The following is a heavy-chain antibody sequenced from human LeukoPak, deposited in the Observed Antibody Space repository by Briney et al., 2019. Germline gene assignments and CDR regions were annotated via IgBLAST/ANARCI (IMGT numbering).Heavy chain of an antibody. CDR3: ARGTAGYHSSYFDY. D-gene: IGHD3-16*02. Sequence: GGSLRLSCAASGFTFSSPWMHWVRHAPGKGLVWVSRINSDGSATAYADSVKGRFTISRDNAENTLYLQMNSLRAEDTAVYYCARGTAGYHSSYFDYWGQGTLVTVSS. CDR1: GFTFSSPW. CDR2: INSDGSAT. J-gene: IGHJ4*02. V-gene: IGHV3-74*01.